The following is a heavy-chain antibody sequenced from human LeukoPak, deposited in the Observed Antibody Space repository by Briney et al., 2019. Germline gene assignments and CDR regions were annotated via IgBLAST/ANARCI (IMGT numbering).Heavy chain of an antibody. J-gene: IGHJ5*02. CDR1: GFTFSDYF. V-gene: IGHV3-11*04. CDR3: ARDPYGSGSAGGDSWFDP. D-gene: IGHD3-10*01. Sequence: PGGSLRLSCAASGFTFSDYFMTWIRQAPGKGLEWVSHITGSGANVYYADSVKGRFTISRDNAENTLYLQMNSLRVEDSAVYYCARDPYGSGSAGGDSWFDPWGQGTLVTVSS. CDR2: ITGSGANV.